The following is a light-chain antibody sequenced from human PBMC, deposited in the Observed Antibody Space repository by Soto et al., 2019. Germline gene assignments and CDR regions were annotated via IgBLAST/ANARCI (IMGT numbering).Light chain of an antibody. V-gene: IGKV4-1*01. J-gene: IGKJ2*01. CDR1: QSVLDISNNKNY. Sequence: DIVMTQSPDSLVVSLGERATINCKSSQSVLDISNNKNYLAWYQQKPRQPPKLLIYWASARESGVPDRFSGSGSGTDFTLTISSLQAEDVAVYYCQQYYRTPPTFGQGTKLEIK. CDR3: QQYYRTPPT. CDR2: WAS.